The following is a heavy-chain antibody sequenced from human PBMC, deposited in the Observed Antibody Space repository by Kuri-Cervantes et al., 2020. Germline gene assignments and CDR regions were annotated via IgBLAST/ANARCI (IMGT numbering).Heavy chain of an antibody. CDR3: AREHIVGATTRYYFDY. V-gene: IGHV3-33*01. CDR2: IWYDGSNK. D-gene: IGHD1-26*01. CDR1: GFTFSNYG. J-gene: IGHJ4*02. Sequence: GESLKISCAASGFTFSNYGMHWVRQAPGKGLEWVAIIWYDGSNKYYADSVKGRFTISRDNSKNTLYLQMNSLRAEDTAVYYCAREHIVGATTRYYFDYWGQGTLVTVSS.